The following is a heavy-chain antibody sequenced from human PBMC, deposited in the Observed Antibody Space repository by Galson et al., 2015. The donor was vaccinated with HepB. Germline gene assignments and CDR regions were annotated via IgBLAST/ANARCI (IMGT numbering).Heavy chain of an antibody. CDR3: ARALGLVWGSSGWHLDY. V-gene: IGHV3-21*01. Sequence: SLRLSCAASGFTFSSYSMNWVRQAPGKGLEWVSSISSSSSYIYYADSVKGRFTISRDNAKNSLYLQMNSLRAEDTAVYYCARALGLVWGSSGWHLDYWGQGTLVTVSS. J-gene: IGHJ4*02. CDR1: GFTFSSYS. D-gene: IGHD6-19*01. CDR2: ISSSSSYI.